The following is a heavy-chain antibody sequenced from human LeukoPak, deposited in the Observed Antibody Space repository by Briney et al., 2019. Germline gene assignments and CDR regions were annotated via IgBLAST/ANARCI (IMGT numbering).Heavy chain of an antibody. CDR3: ARDNWNYGSSMDV. J-gene: IGHJ6*02. D-gene: IGHD1-7*01. CDR1: GGSISSYY. CDR2: IYYSGST. Sequence: PETLSLTCTVSGGSISSYYWSWIRQPPGKGLEWIGYIYYSGSTNYNPSLKSRVTISVDTSKNQFSLKLSSVTAADTAVYYCARDNWNYGSSMDVWGQGTTVTVSS. V-gene: IGHV4-59*01.